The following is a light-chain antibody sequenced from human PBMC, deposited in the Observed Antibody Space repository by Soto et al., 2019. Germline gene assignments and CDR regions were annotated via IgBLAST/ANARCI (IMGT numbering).Light chain of an antibody. Sequence: QSGLTQPASVSGSPGQSITISCTGTSSDVGGYNSVSWYQQHPGKAPKLMIYDVTNRPSGVSDRFSGSKSGNTAALTISILQADDEADYYCSSYTSSSLLVFGGGTKVTVL. CDR2: DVT. V-gene: IGLV2-14*01. CDR3: SSYTSSSLLV. CDR1: SSDVGGYNS. J-gene: IGLJ2*01.